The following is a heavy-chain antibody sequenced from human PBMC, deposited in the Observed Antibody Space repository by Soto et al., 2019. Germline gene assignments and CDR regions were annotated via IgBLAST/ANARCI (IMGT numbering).Heavy chain of an antibody. J-gene: IGHJ5*02. CDR2: IIPIFGTT. CDR3: ARDRTDSGYYTNWLDP. V-gene: IGHV1-69*06. D-gene: IGHD3-22*01. CDR1: GGTFGSDA. Sequence: SVKVSCKASGGTFGSDAITWVRQAPGQGLEWVGRIIPIFGTTNYAQNLQGRVTISADKSTLTSYMELHSLTSDDTALYYCARDRTDSGYYTNWLDPWGQGTQVTVAS.